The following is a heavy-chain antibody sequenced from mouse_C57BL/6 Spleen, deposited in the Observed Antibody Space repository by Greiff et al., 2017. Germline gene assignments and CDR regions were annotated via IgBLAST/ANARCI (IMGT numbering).Heavy chain of an antibody. CDR1: GFTFSSYA. J-gene: IGHJ3*01. Sequence: EVQGVESGEGLVKPGGSLKLSCAASGFTFSSYAMSWVRQTPEKRLEWVAYISSGGDYIYYADPVKGRFTISRDNARNTLYLQMSSLKSEDTAMYYCTREGTIRIYYDYDGAWFAYWGQGTLVTVSA. CDR2: ISSGGDYI. V-gene: IGHV5-9-1*02. CDR3: TREGTIRIYYDYDGAWFAY. D-gene: IGHD2-4*01.